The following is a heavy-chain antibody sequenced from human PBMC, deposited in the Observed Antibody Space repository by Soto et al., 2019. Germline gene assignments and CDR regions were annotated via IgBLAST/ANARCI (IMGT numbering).Heavy chain of an antibody. CDR1: GYTFSSYA. J-gene: IGHJ3*02. CDR2: INAGYGNT. Sequence: QFQLVQAGAEVKKPEASVKVSCKASGYTFSSYAMHWVRQAPGQRLEWMGWINAGYGNTKYSQKFQGRVTITRDTSASTAYMELSSLRSEDTAVYYCARDIGPRAFDIWGQGTMVTVSS. CDR3: ARDIGPRAFDI. V-gene: IGHV1-3*01. D-gene: IGHD3-16*02.